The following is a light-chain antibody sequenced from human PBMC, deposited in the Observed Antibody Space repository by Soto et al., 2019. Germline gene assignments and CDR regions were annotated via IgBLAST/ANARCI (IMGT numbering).Light chain of an antibody. CDR3: QSYDSSLSGAV. J-gene: IGLJ7*01. CDR2: GNS. Sequence: QSVLTQPPSVSGAPGRRVTFSCTGSSSNIGAGYDVHWYQQLPGTAPKLLIYGNSNRPSGVPDRFSGSKSGTSASLAITGLQAEDEADYYCQSYDSSLSGAVFGGGTQLTVL. CDR1: SSNIGAGYD. V-gene: IGLV1-40*01.